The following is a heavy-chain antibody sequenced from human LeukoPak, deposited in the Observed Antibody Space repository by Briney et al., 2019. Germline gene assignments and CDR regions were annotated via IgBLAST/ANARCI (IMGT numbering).Heavy chain of an antibody. J-gene: IGHJ6*03. CDR1: GFTFSSYG. V-gene: IGHV3-23*01. Sequence: GGSLRLSCAASGFTFSSYGMSWVRQAPGKGLEWVSAISGSGYSTHYADSVKGRFTISRDNSKNTLYLQMNCLRAEDTAVYYCAKQGVRGVPIYYYYYYMDVWGKGTTVTISS. CDR3: AKQGVRGVPIYYYYYYMDV. CDR2: ISGSGYST. D-gene: IGHD3-10*01.